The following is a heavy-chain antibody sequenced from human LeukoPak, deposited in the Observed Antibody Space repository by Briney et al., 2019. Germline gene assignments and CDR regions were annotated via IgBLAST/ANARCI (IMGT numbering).Heavy chain of an antibody. Sequence: SETLSLTCAVSGYSISSGYYWGWIRQPPGKGLEWIGSIYHSGSTYYNPSLKSRVTISVDTSKNQFSLKLSSVTAADTAVYYCARSTFAGGNVNFDYWGQGTRVTVSS. CDR3: ARSTFAGGNVNFDY. CDR1: GYSISSGYY. J-gene: IGHJ4*02. V-gene: IGHV4-38-2*01. CDR2: IYHSGST. D-gene: IGHD4-23*01.